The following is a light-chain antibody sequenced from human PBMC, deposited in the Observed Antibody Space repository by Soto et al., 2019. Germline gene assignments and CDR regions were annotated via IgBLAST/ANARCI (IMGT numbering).Light chain of an antibody. Sequence: EIVLTQSPGTLSLSPGERATLSCRASQSVRSNYLAWYQQKPGQAPRLLIYGASNRATGIPDRFSCSGSGTDFTLTISRLEPGDFAVFYCQQYGAPPITFGQGTRLESK. J-gene: IGKJ5*01. CDR1: QSVRSNY. CDR3: QQYGAPPIT. V-gene: IGKV3-20*01. CDR2: GAS.